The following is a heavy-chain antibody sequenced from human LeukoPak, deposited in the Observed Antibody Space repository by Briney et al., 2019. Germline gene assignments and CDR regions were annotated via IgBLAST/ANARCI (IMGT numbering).Heavy chain of an antibody. Sequence: PSETLSLTCTVSGGSITFGSYYWTLIRQPAGKGLEWIGRIYTSGRTFYNPSLKSRVTISMDTSMNQFSLRLNSVTAADTAVYYCARARVIPASFDDWGQGALVTVSS. CDR2: IYTSGRT. J-gene: IGHJ4*02. D-gene: IGHD3-16*02. CDR3: ARARVIPASFDD. V-gene: IGHV4-61*02. CDR1: GGSITFGSYY.